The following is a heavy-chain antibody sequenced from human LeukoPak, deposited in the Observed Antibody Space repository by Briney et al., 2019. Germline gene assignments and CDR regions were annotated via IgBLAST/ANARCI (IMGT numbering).Heavy chain of an antibody. J-gene: IGHJ4*02. CDR3: AREGAAADPYFDY. D-gene: IGHD6-13*01. V-gene: IGHV4-59*01. CDR1: GGSISSYY. Sequence: PSETLSLTCTVSGGSISSYYWSWIRQPPGKGLEWIGYIYYSGSTNYNPSLKSRVTISVDTSKNQFSLKLSSVTAADTAVYYCAREGAAADPYFDYWGQGTLVTVSS. CDR2: IYYSGST.